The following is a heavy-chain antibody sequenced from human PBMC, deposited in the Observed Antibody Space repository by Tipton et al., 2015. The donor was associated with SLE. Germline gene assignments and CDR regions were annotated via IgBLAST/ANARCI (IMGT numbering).Heavy chain of an antibody. V-gene: IGHV4-34*01. CDR2: INHSGST. CDR1: GGSFSGYY. CDR3: AREAAVYFDY. J-gene: IGHJ4*02. Sequence: TLSLTCAVYGGSFSGYYWSWIRQPPGKGLEWIGEINHSGSTNYNPSLKSRVTISIDTSENQFSLKLSSVTAADTAVYYCAREAAVYFDYWGQGTLVTVSS.